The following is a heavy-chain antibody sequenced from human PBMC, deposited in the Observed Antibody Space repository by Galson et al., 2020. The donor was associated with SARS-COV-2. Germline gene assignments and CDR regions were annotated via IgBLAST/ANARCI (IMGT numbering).Heavy chain of an antibody. J-gene: IGHJ2*01. D-gene: IGHD2-2*01. Sequence: SGPTLVKPTQTLTLTCTFSGFSLSTSGVGVGWIRQPPGKALEWLALIYWNDDKRYSPSLKSRLTITKDTSKNQVVLTMTNMDPVDTATYYCAHRRSRGLYWYFDLWGRGTLVTVSS. CDR2: IYWNDDK. V-gene: IGHV2-5*01. CDR3: AHRRSRGLYWYFDL. CDR1: GFSLSTSGVG.